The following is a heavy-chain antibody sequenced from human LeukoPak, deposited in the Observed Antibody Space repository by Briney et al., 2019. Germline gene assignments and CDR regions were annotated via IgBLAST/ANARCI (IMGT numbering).Heavy chain of an antibody. D-gene: IGHD3-22*01. CDR2: TPPDGTTK. V-gene: IGHV3-30*04. CDR1: GFTFSSYA. CDR3: AKNPQYYYDSSGFFEY. Sequence: PGGSLRLSCAASGFTFSSYAMHWVRQAPGKGLEWMAVTPPDGTTKYYADSVKGRFTISRDNSKNTLYLQMNSLRVEDTAVYYCAKNPQYYYDSSGFFEYWGQGTLVTVSS. J-gene: IGHJ4*02.